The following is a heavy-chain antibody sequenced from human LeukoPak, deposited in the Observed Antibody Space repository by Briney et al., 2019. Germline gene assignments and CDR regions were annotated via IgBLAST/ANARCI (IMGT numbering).Heavy chain of an antibody. V-gene: IGHV3-21*01. Sequence: GGSLRLSCAASGFTFSSYWMSWVRQAPGKGLEWVSSIIPSTFSIYYADSVKGRFTISRDNAKNSLYLQMNRLRAEDTAIYYCARDSRGGSGWYGYFDLWGRGTLVTVSS. J-gene: IGHJ2*01. D-gene: IGHD6-19*01. CDR3: ARDSRGGSGWYGYFDL. CDR1: GFTFSSYW. CDR2: IIPSTFSI.